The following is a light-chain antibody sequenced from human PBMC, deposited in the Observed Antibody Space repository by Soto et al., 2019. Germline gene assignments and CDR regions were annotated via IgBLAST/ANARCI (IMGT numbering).Light chain of an antibody. V-gene: IGKV3-15*01. CDR2: GAS. J-gene: IGKJ1*01. Sequence: EIVMTQSPATLSVSPGERATLSCRASQSVSSNLAWYQQKPCQAPRLLIYGASTRATGIPARFSGSGSGTEFTLTISSLHSEDFAVYYCQQYNNWPWTFGQGTKVEIK. CDR3: QQYNNWPWT. CDR1: QSVSSN.